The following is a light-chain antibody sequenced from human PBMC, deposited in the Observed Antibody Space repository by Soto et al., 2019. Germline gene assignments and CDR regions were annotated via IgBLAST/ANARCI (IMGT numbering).Light chain of an antibody. J-gene: IGKJ2*01. CDR1: QGISTY. Sequence: DIQLTQSPSFLSASVGDRVTITCRASQGISTYLAWYLQRPGKAPKLLIYGAPTLQSGVPSRFSGSGSGTEFALTSSSLQPEDFGTYYCQQLNSDWYAFGQGTKLEIK. CDR2: GAP. V-gene: IGKV1-9*01. CDR3: QQLNSDWYA.